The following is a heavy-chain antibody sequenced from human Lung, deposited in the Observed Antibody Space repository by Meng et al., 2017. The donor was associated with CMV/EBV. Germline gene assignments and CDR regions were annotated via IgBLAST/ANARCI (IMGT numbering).Heavy chain of an antibody. D-gene: IGHD1-14*01. CDR1: GFSLSTSEVG. Sequence: QITLKESGPTLVKPTQTLTLTCTFSGFSLSTSEVGVGWIRQPPGKALEWLAVIYWDDDKRYSPSLKSRLTITKDTSKNQVVLTLTNMDPVDTATYYCALFTGSWFGPWGQGTLVTVSS. V-gene: IGHV2-5*02. J-gene: IGHJ5*02. CDR3: ALFTGSWFGP. CDR2: IYWDDDK.